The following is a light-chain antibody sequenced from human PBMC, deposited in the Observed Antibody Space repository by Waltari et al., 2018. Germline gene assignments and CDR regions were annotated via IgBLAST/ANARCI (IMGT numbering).Light chain of an antibody. V-gene: IGLV2-14*01. CDR1: SSYVCCYNY. Sequence: QSALTQPASVSGSPGQSITISCTGTSSYVCCYNYVTWYQQHPGKASKFMIDDVNNRPSGVSNRFSGSKSGNTASLTISGLQAEDEADYYCGSYTSSTTPYVFGTGTKVTVL. CDR2: DVN. J-gene: IGLJ1*01. CDR3: GSYTSSTTPYV.